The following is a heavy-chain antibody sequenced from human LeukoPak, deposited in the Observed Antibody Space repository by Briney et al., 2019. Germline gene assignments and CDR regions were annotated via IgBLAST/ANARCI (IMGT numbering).Heavy chain of an antibody. CDR1: GRSNSSYY. CDR2: IYYSGST. V-gene: IGHV4-59*01. D-gene: IGHD3-10*01. Sequence: SETLSLTCTVSGRSNSSYYWSCIRQPPGKGLEWIGYIYYSGSTNYNPSLKSRVTIPVDTSKNQFSLKLSSVTAADTAVYYWARWDGSGSIFDYWRQGTLVTVSS. CDR3: ARWDGSGSIFDY. J-gene: IGHJ4*02.